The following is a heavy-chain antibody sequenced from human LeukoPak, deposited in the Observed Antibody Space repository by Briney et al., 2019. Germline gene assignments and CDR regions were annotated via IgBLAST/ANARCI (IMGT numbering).Heavy chain of an antibody. CDR2: IYPGDSDT. J-gene: IGHJ3*02. Sequence: GESLKISCKGSGYSFTSYWIGWVRQMPGKGLEWMGIIYPGDSDTRYSPSFQGQDTISADKSISTAYLQWSSLKASDTAMYYCARGIVVVAATGRDDAFDIWGQGTMVTVSS. D-gene: IGHD2-15*01. CDR3: ARGIVVVAATGRDDAFDI. V-gene: IGHV5-51*01. CDR1: GYSFTSYW.